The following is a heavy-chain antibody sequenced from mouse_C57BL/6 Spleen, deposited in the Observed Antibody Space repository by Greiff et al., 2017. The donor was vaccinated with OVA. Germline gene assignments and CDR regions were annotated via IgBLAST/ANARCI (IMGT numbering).Heavy chain of an antibody. D-gene: IGHD4-1*01. Sequence: EVKLMESGPGLAKPSQTLSLTCSVTGYSITSDYWHWIRKFPGNKLEYMGYISYSGSTYYNPSLKSRISITRDTSKNQYYLQLNSVTTEDTATYYCARLAGTSYYFDYWGQGTTLTVSS. J-gene: IGHJ2*01. CDR3: ARLAGTSYYFDY. V-gene: IGHV3-8*01. CDR2: ISYSGST. CDR1: GYSITSDY.